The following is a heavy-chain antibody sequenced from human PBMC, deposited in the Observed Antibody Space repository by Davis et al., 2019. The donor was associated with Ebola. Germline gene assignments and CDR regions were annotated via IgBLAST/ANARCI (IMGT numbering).Heavy chain of an antibody. D-gene: IGHD3-10*01. V-gene: IGHV3-21*01. CDR3: ARELLWFGDNWFDP. J-gene: IGHJ5*02. CDR1: GFTFSSYS. CDR2: ISSSSSYI. Sequence: GESLKISCAASGFTFSSYSMNWVRQAPGKGLEWVSSISSSSSYIYYADSVKGRFTISRDNAKNSLYLQMNSLRAEDTAVYYCARELLWFGDNWFDPWGQGTLVTVSS.